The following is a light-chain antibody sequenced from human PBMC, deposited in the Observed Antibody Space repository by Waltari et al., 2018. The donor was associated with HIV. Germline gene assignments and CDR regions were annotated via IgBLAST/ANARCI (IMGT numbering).Light chain of an antibody. CDR2: EVN. V-gene: IGLV2-23*02. J-gene: IGLJ2*01. Sequence: QSALTQPASVSGSPAQSITISCTGTSNAVGNYNLVPWYQQHPDKAPKLLIYEVNKRPSGFSNRFSGSKSGNTASLTISGLQAEDEADYYCCSYAGGSTLIFGGGTKLTVL. CDR3: CSYAGGSTLI. CDR1: SNAVGNYNL.